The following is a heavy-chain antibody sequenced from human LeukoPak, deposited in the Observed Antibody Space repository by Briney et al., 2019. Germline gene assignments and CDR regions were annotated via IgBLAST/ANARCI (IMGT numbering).Heavy chain of an antibody. J-gene: IGHJ5*02. V-gene: IGHV3-23*01. CDR1: GFTFSNYA. Sequence: GGSLRLSCAASGFTFSNYAMSWVRQAPGKGLEWVSAIRGSGGSTYYADSVKGRFTISRDNSKSTLYMQMNSLRAEDTAVYYCAKGKAGGLVDLFDPWGQGTLVTVSS. CDR2: IRGSGGST. D-gene: IGHD3/OR15-3a*01. CDR3: AKGKAGGLVDLFDP.